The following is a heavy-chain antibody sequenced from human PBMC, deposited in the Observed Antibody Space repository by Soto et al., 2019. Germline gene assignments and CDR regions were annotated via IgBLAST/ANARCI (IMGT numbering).Heavy chain of an antibody. CDR1: GFTFSSYA. CDR3: AKALTYYEILTGYLPHYNFDY. Sequence: PGGSLRLSCTASGFTFSSYAMSWVRQAPGKGLEWVSAISGSGGSTYYADSVKGRFTISRDNSKNTLYLQMNSLRAEDTAVYYCAKALTYYEILTGYLPHYNFDYWGQGTLVTVSS. CDR2: ISGSGGST. J-gene: IGHJ4*02. V-gene: IGHV3-23*01. D-gene: IGHD3-9*01.